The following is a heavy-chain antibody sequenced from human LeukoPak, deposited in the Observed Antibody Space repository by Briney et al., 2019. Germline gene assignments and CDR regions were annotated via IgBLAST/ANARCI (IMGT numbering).Heavy chain of an antibody. J-gene: IGHJ6*02. CDR1: GFSFSTYA. V-gene: IGHV3-23*01. CDR3: ARGWDTLVRGVNRRSADYYGMDV. D-gene: IGHD3-10*01. CDR2: TSGNGGNT. Sequence: GGSLSLSCAASGFSFSTYAMNWVRQAPGKGLERVSATSGNGGNTYYADSVKGRFTISRDNAKSSLYLQVDSLRAEDTAVYYCARGWDTLVRGVNRRSADYYGMDVWGQGTTVTVSS.